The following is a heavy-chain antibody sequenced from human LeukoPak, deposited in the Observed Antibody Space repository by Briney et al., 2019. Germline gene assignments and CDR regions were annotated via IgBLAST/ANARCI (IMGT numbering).Heavy chain of an antibody. Sequence: GRSLRLSCAASGLIFSGFAMHWVRQAPGKGLEWVAVISYDGSNKYYADSVKGRFTISRDNSKNTLSLQMNSVKGEDTAVYYCARAPEGARKVEDLTYYSESGNHYLDYWGQGTLVTVSS. CDR1: GLIFSGFA. D-gene: IGHD3-10*01. CDR3: ARAPEGARKVEDLTYYSESGNHYLDY. J-gene: IGHJ4*02. V-gene: IGHV3-30-3*01. CDR2: ISYDGSNK.